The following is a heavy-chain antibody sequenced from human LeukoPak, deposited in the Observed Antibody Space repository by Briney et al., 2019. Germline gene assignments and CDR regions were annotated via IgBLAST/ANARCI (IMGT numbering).Heavy chain of an antibody. CDR2: INPNSGAT. CDR3: ARVESRVLVATVFDY. CDR1: GYTFTGYY. V-gene: IGHV1-2*02. D-gene: IGHD5-12*01. J-gene: IGHJ4*02. Sequence: GASVKVSCKASGYTFTGYYIHWVRQAPGQGLEWMGWINPNSGATNYAQKFQGRVTMTRDTSISTAYMELSRLASDDTAVYFCARVESRVLVATVFDYWGQGTLVTVSS.